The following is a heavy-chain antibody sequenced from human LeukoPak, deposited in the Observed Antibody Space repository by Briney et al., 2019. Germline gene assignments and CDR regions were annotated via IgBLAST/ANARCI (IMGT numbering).Heavy chain of an antibody. Sequence: GGSLRLSCAASGFTFSSYAMSWVRQAPGKGLEWVAKIKRDGSEKYYVDSVKGRFTISRDNAKNSLYLQMNSLRAEDTAMYYCARAYYLVTPFDHWGQGTLVTVSS. CDR2: IKRDGSEK. D-gene: IGHD4-23*01. CDR1: GFTFSSYA. CDR3: ARAYYLVTPFDH. J-gene: IGHJ4*02. V-gene: IGHV3-7*01.